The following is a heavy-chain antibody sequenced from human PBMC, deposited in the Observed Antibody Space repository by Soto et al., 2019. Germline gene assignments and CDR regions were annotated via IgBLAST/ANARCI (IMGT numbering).Heavy chain of an antibody. CDR2: ISYDGSNK. CDR3: ARPGYCSGGSCDSSAEYFQH. CDR1: GFTFSSCA. Sequence: GGSLRLSCAASGFTFSSCAMHWVRQAPGKGLEWVAVISYDGSNKYYADSVKGRFTISRDNSKNTLYLQMNSLRAEDTAVYYCARPGYCSGGSCDSSAEYFQHWGQGTLVTVSS. D-gene: IGHD2-15*01. J-gene: IGHJ1*01. V-gene: IGHV3-30-3*01.